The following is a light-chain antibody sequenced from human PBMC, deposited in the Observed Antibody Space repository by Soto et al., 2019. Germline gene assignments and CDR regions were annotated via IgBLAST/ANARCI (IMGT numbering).Light chain of an antibody. CDR2: GAS. Sequence: DIEMTQSPGTLSLSPGERATISCRLSQGVSSSYFAWYQLKPGQPPRLLLYGASSRATGIPDRFSGSGSGTDFALTISRLETEDFAVYFCQQYGSSPPFAFGGGTKVEIK. CDR3: QQYGSSPPFA. J-gene: IGKJ4*01. CDR1: QGVSSSY. V-gene: IGKV3-20*01.